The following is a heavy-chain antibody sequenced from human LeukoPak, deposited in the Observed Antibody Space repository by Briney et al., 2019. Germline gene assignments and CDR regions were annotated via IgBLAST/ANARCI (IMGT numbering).Heavy chain of an antibody. CDR2: IYYSGSA. J-gene: IGHJ4*02. D-gene: IGHD6-19*01. CDR1: GGSISGYY. CDR3: ARSGSIAVAATRGPSDY. V-gene: IGHV4-59*08. Sequence: PSETLSLTCTVSGGSISGYYWSWIRQPPGKGLEWIGYIYYSGSANYNPSLKSRVTISVDTSKNQFSLKLSSVTAADTAVYYCARSGSIAVAATRGPSDYWGQGTLVTVSS.